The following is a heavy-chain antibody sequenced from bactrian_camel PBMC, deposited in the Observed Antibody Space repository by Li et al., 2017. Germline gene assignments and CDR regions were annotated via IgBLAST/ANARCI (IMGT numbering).Heavy chain of an antibody. Sequence: HVQLVESGGGSVQAGGSLRLSCAAAGYTSKTGCVAWFRQLPGKEREGVASFTTGGGRTYYADSVKGRFTISKNVAKTTLFLQMNSLKPEDTAMYYCAAGYTIATYDYWGQGTQVTVS. CDR3: AAGYTIATYDY. CDR1: GYTSKTGC. CDR2: FTTGGGRT. V-gene: IGHV3S1*01. D-gene: IGHD4*01. J-gene: IGHJ4*01.